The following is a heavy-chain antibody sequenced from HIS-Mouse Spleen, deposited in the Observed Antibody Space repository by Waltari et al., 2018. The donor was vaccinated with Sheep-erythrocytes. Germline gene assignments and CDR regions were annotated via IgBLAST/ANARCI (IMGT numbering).Heavy chain of an antibody. J-gene: IGHJ3*02. CDR3: ARGQVTTHAFDI. V-gene: IGHV4-34*01. Sequence: QVQLQQWGAGLLKPSETLSLTCAVYGGSFSGYYWSWIRQPPGKGLGWIGEINHSGSTNNHPSLKSRVTISVDTSKTQFSLKLGSVTAADTAVYYCARGQVTTHAFDIWGQGTMVTVSS. D-gene: IGHD4-17*01. CDR1: GGSFSGYY. CDR2: INHSGST.